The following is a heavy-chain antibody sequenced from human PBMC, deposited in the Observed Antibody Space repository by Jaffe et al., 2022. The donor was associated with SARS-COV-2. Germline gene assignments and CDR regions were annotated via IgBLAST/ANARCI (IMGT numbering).Heavy chain of an antibody. Sequence: EVQVLESGGGLVQPGGSMRLSCAASGITFSNWAMSWVRQAPGKGLEWVSTISNDGRSTYYADSVKGRFTISRENSKNTLYLQMNSLRAEDTAVYFCAKIERYSYGSCWGQGTLVTVSS. CDR3: AKIERYSYGSC. V-gene: IGHV3-23*01. CDR2: ISNDGRST. J-gene: IGHJ4*02. D-gene: IGHD5-18*01. CDR1: GITFSNWA.